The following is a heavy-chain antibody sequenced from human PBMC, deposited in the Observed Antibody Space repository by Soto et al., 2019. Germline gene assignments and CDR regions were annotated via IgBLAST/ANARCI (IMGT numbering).Heavy chain of an antibody. CDR2: IYYSGST. Sequence: SETLSLTCTVSGGSISSGGYYWSWIRQHPGKGLEWIGYIYYSGSTYYNPSLKSRVTISVDTSKNQFSLKLSSVTAADTAVYYCARDVTNLGYCSGGSCYGWFDPWGQGTLVTVSS. CDR3: ARDVTNLGYCSGGSCYGWFDP. D-gene: IGHD2-15*01. J-gene: IGHJ5*02. CDR1: GGSISSGGYY. V-gene: IGHV4-31*03.